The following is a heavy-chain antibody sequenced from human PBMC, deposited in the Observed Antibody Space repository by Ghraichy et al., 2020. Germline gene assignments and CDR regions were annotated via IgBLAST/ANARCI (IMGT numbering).Heavy chain of an antibody. CDR1: GFPFTSFW. V-gene: IGHV3-7*01. J-gene: IGHJ4*02. CDR2: IKDDGSES. D-gene: IGHD2-15*01. CDR3: ARNGHCFGGGCCLPIDN. Sequence: GGSLRLSCAASGFPFTSFWMSWVRQSPGKGLEWVANIKDDGSESYYMDSVKGRFTISRDNSRNLLYLHMNSLRADDAAVYYCARNGHCFGGGCCLPIDNWGQGILVTVSS.